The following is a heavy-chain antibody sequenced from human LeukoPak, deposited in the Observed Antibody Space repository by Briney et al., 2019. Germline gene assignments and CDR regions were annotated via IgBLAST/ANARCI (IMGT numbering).Heavy chain of an antibody. CDR2: INHSGST. CDR1: GGSFSGYY. D-gene: IGHD3-9*01. CDR3: ARGRRYFDWLLLRVWFDP. V-gene: IGHV4-34*01. Sequence: SETLSLTCAVYGGSFSGYYWSWIRQPPGKGLEWIGEINHSGSTNYNPSLKSRVTISVDTSKNQFSLKLSSVTAADTAVYYCARGRRYFDWLLLRVWFDPWGQGTLVTVSS. J-gene: IGHJ5*02.